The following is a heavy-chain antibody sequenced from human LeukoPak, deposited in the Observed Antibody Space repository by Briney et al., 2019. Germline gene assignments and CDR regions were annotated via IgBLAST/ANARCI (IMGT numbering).Heavy chain of an antibody. J-gene: IGHJ4*02. CDR3: ARVGSYSSGWYVGF. Sequence: SETLSLTCSVSGGSIGSGGYYWSWSRQHSGKGLEWIGYIYYSGTTYYNPSLKSRATISVDTSKNQFSLALSSVTAADTAVYYCARVGSYSSGWYVGFWGQGTLVTVSS. D-gene: IGHD6-19*01. V-gene: IGHV4-31*03. CDR2: IYYSGTT. CDR1: GGSIGSGGYY.